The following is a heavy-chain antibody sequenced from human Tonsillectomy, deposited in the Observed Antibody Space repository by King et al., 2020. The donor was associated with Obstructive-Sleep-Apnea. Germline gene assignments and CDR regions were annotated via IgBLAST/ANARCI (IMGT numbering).Heavy chain of an antibody. V-gene: IGHV4-31*03. J-gene: IGHJ4*02. Sequence: VQLQESGPGLVKPSQTLSLTCSVSGVSISSGGSYWSWIRQFPGKGLEWLGFISYSGSTYYSPSLKSRVTISLDTSKNQFSLKLNSVITADTAVYYCAREEYTYGDFDYWGQGTLVTVST. D-gene: IGHD5-18*01. CDR2: ISYSGST. CDR3: AREEYTYGDFDY. CDR1: GVSISSGGSY.